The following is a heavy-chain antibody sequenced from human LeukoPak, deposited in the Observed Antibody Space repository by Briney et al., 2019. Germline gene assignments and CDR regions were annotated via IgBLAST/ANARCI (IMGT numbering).Heavy chain of an antibody. J-gene: IGHJ4*02. CDR3: ARTTGSAVAGNW. CDR2: INPNSGGT. V-gene: IGHV1-2*02. CDR1: GYTFTSHY. Sequence: ASVKVSCKASGYTFTSHYIHWVRQAPGQGLEWMGWINPNSGGTNYAQKFQGRVTMTRDTSISTAYMELSRLRSDDTAVYYCARTTGSAVAGNWWGQGTLVTVSS. D-gene: IGHD6-19*01.